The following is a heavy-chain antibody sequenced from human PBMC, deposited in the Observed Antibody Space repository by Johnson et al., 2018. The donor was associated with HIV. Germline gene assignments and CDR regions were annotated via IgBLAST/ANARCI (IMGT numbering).Heavy chain of an antibody. CDR3: AKAPYGSGIRPGAFDI. J-gene: IGHJ3*02. D-gene: IGHD3-10*01. Sequence: QMLLVESGGGVVQPGRSLRLSCAVSGFTFSSYAMHWVRQAPGKGLEWVALISYDGSNKYYADSVKGRFTISRDNSKNTLYLQMNSLETEDTAVYYCAKAPYGSGIRPGAFDIWGQGTMVIVSS. V-gene: IGHV3-30-3*02. CDR1: GFTFSSYA. CDR2: ISYDGSNK.